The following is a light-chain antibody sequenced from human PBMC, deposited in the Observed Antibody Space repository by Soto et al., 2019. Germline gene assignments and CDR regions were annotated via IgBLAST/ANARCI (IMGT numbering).Light chain of an antibody. J-gene: IGLJ3*02. Sequence: QSVLTQPPSASGTPGQTVTISCSGSGSNIGENAVNWYQHLPGTAPQLLIYSNALRPSGVPDRFSGSKSGTAGSLAISGLQSEDEAHYYCAAWDDSLKAMLFGGGTQLTVL. CDR2: SNA. CDR3: AAWDDSLKAML. CDR1: GSNIGENA. V-gene: IGLV1-44*01.